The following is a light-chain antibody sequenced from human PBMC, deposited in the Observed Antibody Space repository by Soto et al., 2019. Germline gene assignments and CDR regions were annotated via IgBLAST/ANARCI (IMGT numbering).Light chain of an antibody. CDR1: STPFVSYNR. J-gene: IGLJ1*01. V-gene: IGLV2-18*01. CDR3: SLYTSENTYV. CDR2: EAR. Sequence: QLSLTPPPSVSGSPGQSATISCSRTSTPFVSYNRVSWYQQPPGTAPNIIIYEARNRPSGVPDSFSGSKSGNTASLTISVLQAADEADYYCSLYTSENTYVLGTETKVTVL.